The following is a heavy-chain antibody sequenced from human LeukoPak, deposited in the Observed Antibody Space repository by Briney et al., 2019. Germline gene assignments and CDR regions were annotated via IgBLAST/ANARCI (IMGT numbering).Heavy chain of an antibody. CDR3: ASLYDYGDYEGNWFDP. D-gene: IGHD4-17*01. V-gene: IGHV4-61*02. CDR1: GGSISSGSYY. Sequence: SQTLSLTCTVSGGSISSGSYYWSWIRQPAGKGLEWIGRIYTSGSTNYNPSLKSRVTISVDTSKNQFSLKLSSVTAADTAVYYCASLYDYGDYEGNWFDPWGQGTLVTVSS. CDR2: IYTSGST. J-gene: IGHJ5*02.